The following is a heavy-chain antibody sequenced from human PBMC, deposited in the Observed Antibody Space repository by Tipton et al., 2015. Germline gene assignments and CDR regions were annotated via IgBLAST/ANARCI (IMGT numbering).Heavy chain of an antibody. D-gene: IGHD4-11*01. CDR3: TRHPIDYPFDY. Sequence: TLSLTCTVSGGSISSSSYYWGWIRQPPGKGLEWIGSIYYWGSTYYNLSLKSRVTISVDTSKNQFSLKLSSVTAADTAMYYCTRHPIDYPFDYWGQGTLVTVSS. J-gene: IGHJ4*02. CDR2: IYYWGST. V-gene: IGHV4-39*01. CDR1: GGSISSSSYY.